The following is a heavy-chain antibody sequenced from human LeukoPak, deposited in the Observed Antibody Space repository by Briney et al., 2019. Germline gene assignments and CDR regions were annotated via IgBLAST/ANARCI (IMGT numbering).Heavy chain of an antibody. CDR2: IHPNSGGT. J-gene: IGHJ6*02. CDR1: GYTLTGYY. CDR3: ARASMVRTPVNYYYYGMDV. D-gene: IGHD3-10*01. V-gene: IGHV1-2*02. Sequence: ASVKVSCKASGYTLTGYYMHWVRQAPGQGLEWMGWIHPNSGGTNYAQKFQGRVTMTRDTSISTAYMDLSSLRSEDTAVYYCARASMVRTPVNYYYYGMDVWGQGTTVTVSS.